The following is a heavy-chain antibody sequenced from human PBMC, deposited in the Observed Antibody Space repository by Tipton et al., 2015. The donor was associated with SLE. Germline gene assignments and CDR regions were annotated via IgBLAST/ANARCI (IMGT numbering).Heavy chain of an antibody. J-gene: IGHJ6*02. CDR1: GASISSHY. Sequence: TLSLTCTVSGASISSHYWNWIRQPPGKGLEWIGNIYNNGNTNYNPSLKSRVTISVDTSKNQFSLKLTSVTTANTAVYHCARDISGYSSGWFYYYSAMCGWGQGTTVTVSS. V-gene: IGHV4-59*11. CDR3: ARDISGYSSGWFYYYSAMCG. D-gene: IGHD6-13*01. CDR2: IYNNGNT.